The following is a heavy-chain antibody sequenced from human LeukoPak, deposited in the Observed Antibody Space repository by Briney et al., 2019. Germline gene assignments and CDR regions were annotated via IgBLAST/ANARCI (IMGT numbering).Heavy chain of an antibody. D-gene: IGHD4-17*01. J-gene: IGHJ3*02. CDR2: INHSGGT. Sequence: SETLSLTCAVYGGSLSVSYWSWIRQPPGKGLEWIGEINHSGGTNYNPSLKSRVTISLDTSKNHFSLKLTSVTAADTAVYYCASDDYGDLVNAFDIWGQGTMVTVSS. CDR3: ASDDYGDLVNAFDI. V-gene: IGHV4-34*01. CDR1: GGSLSVSY.